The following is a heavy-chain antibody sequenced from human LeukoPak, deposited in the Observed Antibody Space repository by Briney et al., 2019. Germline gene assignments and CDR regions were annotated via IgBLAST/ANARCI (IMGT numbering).Heavy chain of an antibody. Sequence: SETLSLTCAVYGGSFSGYYWSWIRQPPGKGLEWIGEINHSGSTNYNPSLKSRVTISVDTSKNQFSLKLSSVTAADTAVYYCASRAGDPFGFDIWGQGTMVTVSS. V-gene: IGHV4-34*01. CDR2: INHSGST. CDR1: GGSFSGYY. D-gene: IGHD7-27*01. J-gene: IGHJ3*02. CDR3: ASRAGDPFGFDI.